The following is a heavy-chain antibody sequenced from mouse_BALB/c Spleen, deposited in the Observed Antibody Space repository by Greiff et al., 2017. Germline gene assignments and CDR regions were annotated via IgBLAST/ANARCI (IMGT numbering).Heavy chain of an antibody. CDR1: GYTFTSYW. D-gene: IGHD6-1*01. J-gene: IGHJ1*01. Sequence: VQLQESGAELVKPGASVKLSCKASGYTFTSYWMHWVKQRPGQGLEWIGEINPSNGRTNYNEKFKSKATLTVDKSSSTAYMQLSSLTSEDSAVYYCARGPSRYFDVWGAGTTVTVSS. V-gene: IGHV1S81*02. CDR3: ARGPSRYFDV. CDR2: INPSNGRT.